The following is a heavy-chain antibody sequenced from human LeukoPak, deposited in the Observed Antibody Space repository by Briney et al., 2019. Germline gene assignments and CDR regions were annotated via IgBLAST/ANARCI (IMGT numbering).Heavy chain of an antibody. CDR3: ARAPYCGGDCDQSWFDP. Sequence: SETLSLTCTVSGGSISSYYWSWIRQPPGKGLEWIGYIYYSGSTNYNPSLKSRVTISVDTSKNQFSLKLSSVTAADTAVYYCARAPYCGGDCDQSWFDPWGQGTLVTVSS. D-gene: IGHD2-21*02. CDR2: IYYSGST. J-gene: IGHJ5*02. CDR1: GGSISSYY. V-gene: IGHV4-59*01.